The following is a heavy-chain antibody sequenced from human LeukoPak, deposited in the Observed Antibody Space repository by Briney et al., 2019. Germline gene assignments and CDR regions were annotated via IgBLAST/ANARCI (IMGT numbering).Heavy chain of an antibody. CDR3: AKDPDCTSGVCYTFFDY. V-gene: IGHV3-30*02. CDR2: IWYDGSKK. Sequence: PGGSLRLSCAASGFTFSSYGMHWVRQAPGKGLEWVAFIWYDGSKKYYADSVKGRFTISRDNSKNTLYLQMNSLRAEDTAVYYCAKDPDCTSGVCYTFFDYWGQGTLVTVSS. CDR1: GFTFSSYG. D-gene: IGHD2-8*01. J-gene: IGHJ4*02.